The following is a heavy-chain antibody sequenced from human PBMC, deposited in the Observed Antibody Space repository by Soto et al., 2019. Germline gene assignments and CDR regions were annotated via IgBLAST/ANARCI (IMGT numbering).Heavy chain of an antibody. CDR1: VYTFTSYG. J-gene: IGHJ6*02. D-gene: IGHD5-18*01. Sequence: ASVKVSCKASVYTFTSYGISWVRQAPGQGLEWMGWISAYNGNTNYAQKLQGRVTMTTDTSTSTAYMELRSLRSDDTAVYYCAREQKVDTDMVLRHGMDVWGQGTTVTVSS. CDR2: ISAYNGNT. V-gene: IGHV1-18*01. CDR3: AREQKVDTDMVLRHGMDV.